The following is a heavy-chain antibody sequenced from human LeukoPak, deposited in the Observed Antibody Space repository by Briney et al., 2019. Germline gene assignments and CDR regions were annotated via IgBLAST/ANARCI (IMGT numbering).Heavy chain of an antibody. CDR2: IYYSGST. CDR3: ARAGQELAYFDY. D-gene: IGHD6-13*01. J-gene: IGHJ4*02. Sequence: PSETLSLTCTVSGGSISSGGYYWSWIRQHPGKGLEWIGYIYYSGSTYYNPPLKSRVTISLDTFKNQFSLKLSSVTAADTAMYYCARAGQELAYFDYWGQGTLVTVSS. V-gene: IGHV4-31*03. CDR1: GGSISSGGYY.